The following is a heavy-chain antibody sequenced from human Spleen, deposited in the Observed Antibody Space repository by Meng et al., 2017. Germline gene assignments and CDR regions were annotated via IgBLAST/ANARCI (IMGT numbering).Heavy chain of an antibody. Sequence: GESLKISCAGSGFTFSNYNMNWVRQAPGKGLEWVSFISFSSSYIYYADSVQGRFAISIDNAKNSLHLQMNSLRAEDTGVYYCASTSGGDCYNWFDPWGHGTRVTVAS. CDR2: ISFSSSYI. CDR3: ASTSGGDCYNWFDP. J-gene: IGHJ5*02. V-gene: IGHV3-21*01. D-gene: IGHD2-21*02. CDR1: GFTFSNYN.